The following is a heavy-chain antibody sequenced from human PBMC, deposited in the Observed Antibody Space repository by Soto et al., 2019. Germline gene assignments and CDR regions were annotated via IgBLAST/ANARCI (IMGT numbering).Heavy chain of an antibody. V-gene: IGHV5-10-1*01. CDR1: GYNFGTYW. D-gene: IGHD5-18*01. CDR2: IDPSDSYT. CDR3: ARHVPSQYTAMVPFDP. J-gene: IGHJ5*02. Sequence: LGESLKISCKGSGYNFGTYWIAWVRHMPGKGLEWMGRIDPSDSYTNYSPSFQGHVTISADESISTAYLQWSSLKASDTAMYYCARHVPSQYTAMVPFDPWGQGTLVTVSS.